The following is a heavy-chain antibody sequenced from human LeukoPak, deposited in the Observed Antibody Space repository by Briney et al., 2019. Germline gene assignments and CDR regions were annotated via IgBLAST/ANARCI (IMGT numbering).Heavy chain of an antibody. CDR2: IYYSGST. CDR3: ARDILTGSTTDY. D-gene: IGHD3-9*01. J-gene: IGHJ4*02. V-gene: IGHV4-61*10. Sequence: PSQTLSLTCTVSGGSINSGSHYWRWIRQPAGKGLEWIGYIYYSGSTNYNPSLKSRVTISVDTSKNRFSLKLSSVTAADTAVYYCARDILTGSTTDYWGQGTLVTVSS. CDR1: GGSINSGSHY.